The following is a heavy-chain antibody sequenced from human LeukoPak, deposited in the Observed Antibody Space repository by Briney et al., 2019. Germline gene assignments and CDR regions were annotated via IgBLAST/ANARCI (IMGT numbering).Heavy chain of an antibody. D-gene: IGHD2-2*01. Sequence: SETLSLTCTVTGGSISSGDYYWSWIRQPPGKGLEWIGYIYYSGSTYYNPSLKSRVTISVDTSKNQFSLKLSSVTAADTAVYYCARGEPAAIFNWGQGTLVTVSS. CDR3: ARGEPAAIFN. J-gene: IGHJ4*02. CDR2: IYYSGST. V-gene: IGHV4-30-4*08. CDR1: GGSISSGDYY.